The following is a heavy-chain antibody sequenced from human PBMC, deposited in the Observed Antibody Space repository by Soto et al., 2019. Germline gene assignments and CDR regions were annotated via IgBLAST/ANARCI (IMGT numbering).Heavy chain of an antibody. V-gene: IGHV1-69*13. CDR2: IIPIFGTA. D-gene: IGHD6-13*01. Sequence: GASVKVSCKASGGTFSSYAISWVRQAPGQGLEWMGGIIPIFGTANYAQKFQDRVTITADESTSTAYMELSSLRSEDTAVYYCARGAAGPYYFDYWGQGTLVTVSS. CDR3: ARGAAGPYYFDY. CDR1: GGTFSSYA. J-gene: IGHJ4*02.